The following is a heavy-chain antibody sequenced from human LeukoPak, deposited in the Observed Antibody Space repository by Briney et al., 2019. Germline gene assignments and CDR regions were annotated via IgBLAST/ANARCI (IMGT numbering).Heavy chain of an antibody. CDR2: IYTSGST. D-gene: IGHD6-13*01. J-gene: IGHJ5*02. Sequence: SETLSLTCTVSGGSISSSSYYWSWIRQPAGKGLEWIGRIYTSGSTNYNPSLKSRVTISVDTSKNQFSLKLSSATAADTAVYYCARDRFPPSIAAAGKGGFDPWGQGTLVTVSS. V-gene: IGHV4-61*02. CDR1: GGSISSSSYY. CDR3: ARDRFPPSIAAAGKGGFDP.